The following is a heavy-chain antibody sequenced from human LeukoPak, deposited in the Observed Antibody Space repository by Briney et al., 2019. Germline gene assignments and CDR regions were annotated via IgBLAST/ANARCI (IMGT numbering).Heavy chain of an antibody. V-gene: IGHV3-48*03. J-gene: IGHJ4*02. CDR1: VFTFSSYE. CDR3: ARGLNTYYYGSGSYYDY. Sequence: GGSLRLSCAVSVFTFSSYEMNWVRQAPGKGLEWVSYISSSGSTIYYADSVKGRFTISRDNAKNSLYLQMNSLRAEDTAVYYCARGLNTYYYGSGSYYDYWGQGTLVTVSS. CDR2: ISSSGSTI. D-gene: IGHD3-10*01.